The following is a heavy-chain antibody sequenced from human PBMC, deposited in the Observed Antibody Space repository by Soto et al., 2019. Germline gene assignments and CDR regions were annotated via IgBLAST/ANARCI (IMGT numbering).Heavy chain of an antibody. Sequence: SVKVSCKYSGGTFRSDAISWVRQAPGQGLEWMGGIITLYGTTNYAQNFRGRVTITADESTSTVYMELSGLDSEDTAVYFCARGRDTTWIQVPVPADRFDPWGQGTLVTVSS. CDR1: GGTFRSDA. J-gene: IGHJ5*02. D-gene: IGHD5-12*01. V-gene: IGHV1-69*13. CDR3: ARGRDTTWIQVPVPADRFDP. CDR2: IITLYGTT.